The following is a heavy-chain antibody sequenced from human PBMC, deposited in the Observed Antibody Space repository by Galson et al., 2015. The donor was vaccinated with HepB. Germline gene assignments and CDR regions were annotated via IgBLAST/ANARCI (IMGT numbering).Heavy chain of an antibody. CDR2: INPNTGDT. CDR3: VRGFCPTVAGCYPAGWYDP. Sequence: SVTVSCKASGSTFTGYLIHWVRQAPGQGLEWMGQINPNTGDTIYAQKFQGRVTMTRDTSISTAYMDLNSLSSDDTAIYYCVRGFCPTVAGCYPAGWYDPWGQGTLVTVSS. V-gene: IGHV1-2*06. CDR1: GSTFTGYL. D-gene: IGHD2-21*01. J-gene: IGHJ5*02.